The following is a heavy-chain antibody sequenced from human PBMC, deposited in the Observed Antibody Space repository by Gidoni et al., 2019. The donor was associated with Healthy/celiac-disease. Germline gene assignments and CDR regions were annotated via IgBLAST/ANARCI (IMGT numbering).Heavy chain of an antibody. V-gene: IGHV3-30*18. CDR3: AKDMGGYSNPLGYYGMDV. CDR2: ISYDGSNK. CDR1: GFTFRSYG. D-gene: IGHD4-4*01. Sequence: QVQLVESGGGVVQPGRSLRLSCAASGFTFRSYGRHWVRQAPGKGLEWVAVISYDGSNKYYADSVKGRFTISRDNSKNTLYLQMNSLRAEDTAVYYCAKDMGGYSNPLGYYGMDVWGQGTTVTVSS. J-gene: IGHJ6*02.